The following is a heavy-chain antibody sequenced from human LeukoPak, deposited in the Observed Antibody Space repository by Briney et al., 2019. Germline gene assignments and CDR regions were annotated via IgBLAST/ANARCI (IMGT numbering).Heavy chain of an antibody. CDR2: IIPILGIA. V-gene: IGHV1-69*04. CDR3: AVGRGYCSTTSCLHDAFDI. J-gene: IGHJ3*02. D-gene: IGHD2-2*01. Sequence: GSSVKVSCKASGGTFSSYAISWVRQAPGQGLEWMGRIIPILGIANYAQKFQGRVTITADESTSTAYMELSSLRSEDTAVYYCAVGRGYCSTTSCLHDAFDIWGQGTMVTVSS. CDR1: GGTFSSYA.